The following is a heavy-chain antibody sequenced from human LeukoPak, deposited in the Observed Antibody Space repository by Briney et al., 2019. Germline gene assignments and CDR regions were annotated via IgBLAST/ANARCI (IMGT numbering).Heavy chain of an antibody. V-gene: IGHV3-23*01. CDR3: AKSIGGTGSVPDH. Sequence: GGSLRLSCAASGFTFTTFAMCWVRQAPGKGLEWVSGITDSAGGTFYADSVKGRFTISRDNSKNTLCLQMNSLRADDTAVYYCAKSIGGTGSVPDHWGQGTLVTVSS. D-gene: IGHD3/OR15-3a*01. CDR2: ITDSAGGT. J-gene: IGHJ5*02. CDR1: GFTFTTFA.